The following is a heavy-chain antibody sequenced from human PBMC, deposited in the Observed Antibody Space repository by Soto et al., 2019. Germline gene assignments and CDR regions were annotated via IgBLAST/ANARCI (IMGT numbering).Heavy chain of an antibody. Sequence: LSLTCTVSGGSISSSSYYWGWIRQPPGKGLEWIGSIYYSGSTYYNPSLKSRVTISVDTSKNQFSLKLSSVTAADTAVYYCARWGDYIWGRSDEWGQGTLVTVSS. D-gene: IGHD3-16*01. CDR2: IYYSGST. J-gene: IGHJ4*02. CDR3: ARWGDYIWGRSDE. CDR1: GGSISSSSYY. V-gene: IGHV4-39*01.